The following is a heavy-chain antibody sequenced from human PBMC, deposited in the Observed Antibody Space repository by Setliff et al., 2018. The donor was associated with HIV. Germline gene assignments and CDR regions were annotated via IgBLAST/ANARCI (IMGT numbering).Heavy chain of an antibody. CDR3: ARDVGGRYDYVWGSYRYPPLDY. J-gene: IGHJ4*02. CDR1: GYTFTSYG. Sequence: ASVKVSCKASGYTFTSYGISWVRQAPGQGLEWMGWISAYNGNTNYAQKLQGRVTMTTDTSTSTAYMELRSLRSDDTAVYYCARDVGGRYDYVWGSYRYPPLDYWGQGTLVTVS. V-gene: IGHV1-18*01. D-gene: IGHD3-16*02. CDR2: ISAYNGNT.